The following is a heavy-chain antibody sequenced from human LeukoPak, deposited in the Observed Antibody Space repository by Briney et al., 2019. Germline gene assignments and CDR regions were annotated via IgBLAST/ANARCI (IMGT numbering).Heavy chain of an antibody. J-gene: IGHJ4*02. V-gene: IGHV4-59*01. D-gene: IGHD6-19*01. Sequence: SETLSLTCTVSGASISSYYWSWIRQPPGKGLEWIGYLFFGGSTNYNPSLKSRVTISSDTSKNQLSLKLTSVTAADTAVYYCARAGGGWSFDYLGQGTLVTVPS. CDR1: GASISSYY. CDR3: ARAGGGWSFDY. CDR2: LFFGGST.